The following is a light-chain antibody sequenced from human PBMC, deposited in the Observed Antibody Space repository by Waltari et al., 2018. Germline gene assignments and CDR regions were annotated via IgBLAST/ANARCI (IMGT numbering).Light chain of an antibody. J-gene: IGKJ4*01. Sequence: IQLTQTPSSLSASIGATVPITCRSSQIIGSYLNWYQHRPGTAPKRLIYASSNLQSGVPSRFRGSGSGTDFTLTITSLQSEDVATDYCHQSFRDPPTFGGGTRVEIK. V-gene: IGKV1-39*01. CDR2: ASS. CDR1: QIIGSY. CDR3: HQSFRDPPT.